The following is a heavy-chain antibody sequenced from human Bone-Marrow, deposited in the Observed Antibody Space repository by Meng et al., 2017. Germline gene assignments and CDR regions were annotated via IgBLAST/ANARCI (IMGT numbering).Heavy chain of an antibody. Sequence: GGSLRLSCGASEFTFSTYWMTWVRQAPGKGLEWVANINQDGSEKDYVDSVKSRVTTSRDNAKNSLYLQMNSLRADDTAVYYCARVHDYVWGSYSYFDLWGRGILVTFSS. J-gene: IGHJ2*01. V-gene: IGHV3-7*01. CDR2: INQDGSEK. CDR3: ARVHDYVWGSYSYFDL. CDR1: EFTFSTYW. D-gene: IGHD3-16*01.